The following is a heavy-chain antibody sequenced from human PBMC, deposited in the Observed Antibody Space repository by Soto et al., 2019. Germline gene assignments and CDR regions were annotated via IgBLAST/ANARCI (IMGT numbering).Heavy chain of an antibody. V-gene: IGHV1-18*01. Sequence: QVQLVQSGAEVKKPGASVKVSCKASGYTFTNYGITWVRQAPGQGLEWMGWISAYNDNTNYAQKLQGRVTMTTDTYTSTAYMELTSLRSDDTDVYYCARDRPDYGDTDRRFDYWGQGTLVTVSS. CDR3: ARDRPDYGDTDRRFDY. CDR2: ISAYNDNT. D-gene: IGHD4-17*01. CDR1: GYTFTNYG. J-gene: IGHJ4*02.